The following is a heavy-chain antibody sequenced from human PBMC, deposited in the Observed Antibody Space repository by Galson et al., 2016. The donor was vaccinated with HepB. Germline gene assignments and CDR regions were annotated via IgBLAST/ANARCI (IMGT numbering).Heavy chain of an antibody. CDR3: ARDVRVWGNCRFDY. Sequence: SLRLSCAASGFTFSGYSMSWVRQAPGKGLEWVSSISSGSSYIYYAASVKGRFTASRNNAWNSLSLQMHSLRAEDTAIYYCARDVRVWGNCRFDYWGRGTLVTVS. D-gene: IGHD3-16*02. V-gene: IGHV3-21*01. CDR1: GFTFSGYS. J-gene: IGHJ4*02. CDR2: ISSGSSYI.